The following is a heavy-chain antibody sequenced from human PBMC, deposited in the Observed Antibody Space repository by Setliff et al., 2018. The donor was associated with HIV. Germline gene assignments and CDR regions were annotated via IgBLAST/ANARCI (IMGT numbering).Heavy chain of an antibody. J-gene: IGHJ3*02. V-gene: IGHV4-39*02. Sequence: SLTCTVAGGSFTSRSYYWGWIRQPPGKGLEWIGSIFYSGITYYNPSLKSRVTISVDTSKNHFSLNLTSVTAADTAVYYCARSNTFYDFWGGYYTHGAFKIWGLGTMVTVSS. CDR2: IFYSGIT. D-gene: IGHD3-3*01. CDR1: GGSFTSRSYY. CDR3: ARSNTFYDFWGGYYTHGAFKI.